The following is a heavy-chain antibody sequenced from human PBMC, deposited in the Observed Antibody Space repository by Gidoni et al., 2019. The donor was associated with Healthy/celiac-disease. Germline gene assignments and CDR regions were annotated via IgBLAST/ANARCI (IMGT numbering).Heavy chain of an antibody. V-gene: IGHV3-9*01. Sequence: EVQLVESGGGLVQPGRSLSLSCAASGFTFDDSAMHWVRQAPGKGLEWVSGISWNSGSIGYADSVKGRFTISRDNAKNSLYLQMNSLRAEDTALYYCAKEIGYDSSGYYLDLDYYYGMDVWGQGTTVTVSS. CDR1: GFTFDDSA. CDR2: ISWNSGSI. CDR3: AKEIGYDSSGYYLDLDYYYGMDV. D-gene: IGHD3-22*01. J-gene: IGHJ6*02.